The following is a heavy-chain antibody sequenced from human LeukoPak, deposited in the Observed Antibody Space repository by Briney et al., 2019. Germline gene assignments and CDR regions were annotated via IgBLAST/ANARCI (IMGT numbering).Heavy chain of an antibody. CDR2: IYYSGST. V-gene: IGHV4-59*08. Sequence: SSETLSLTCTVSGGSISSYYWSWIRQPPGKGLEWIGYIYYSGSTNYNPSLKSRVTISVDTSKNQFSLKLSSVTAADTAVYYCARQDYDSSGYYAFDIWGQGTMVTVSS. D-gene: IGHD3-22*01. CDR3: ARQDYDSSGYYAFDI. J-gene: IGHJ3*02. CDR1: GGSISSYY.